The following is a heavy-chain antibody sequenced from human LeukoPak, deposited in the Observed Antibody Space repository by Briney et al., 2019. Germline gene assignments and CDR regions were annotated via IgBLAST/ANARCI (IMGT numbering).Heavy chain of an antibody. CDR1: GYTFSSYG. CDR2: ISAYNGNT. J-gene: IGHJ4*02. V-gene: IGHV1-18*01. CDR3: ARDIPGDGSGSSPFDY. Sequence: ASVKFSCKACGYTFSSYGISWVRQGPGQGLEWMGWISAYNGNTNYAQKLQGRVTMTTDTSTSTAYMELRSLRSDDTAVYYCARDIPGDGSGSSPFDYWGQGTLVTVSS. D-gene: IGHD3-10*01.